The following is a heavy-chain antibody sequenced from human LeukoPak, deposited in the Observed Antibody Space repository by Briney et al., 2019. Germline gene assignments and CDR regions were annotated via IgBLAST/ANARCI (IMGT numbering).Heavy chain of an antibody. CDR3: MGYCSSTSCYVGDSNWFDP. V-gene: IGHV4-39*07. CDR1: GGSISRRDCH. Sequence: SETLSLTCTVSGGSISRRDCHWDWIRQPPGKGLEWIGTIYYTGSTASTPSLKSRVTISVDTSRNQFSLKLSSVTAADTAVYYCMGYCSSTSCYVGDSNWFDPWGQGTLVTVSS. CDR2: IYYTGST. J-gene: IGHJ5*02. D-gene: IGHD2-2*01.